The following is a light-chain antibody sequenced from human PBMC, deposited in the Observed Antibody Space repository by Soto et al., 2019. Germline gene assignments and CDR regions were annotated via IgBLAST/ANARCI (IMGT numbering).Light chain of an antibody. Sequence: QSVLTQPPSASGSPGQSVTISCTGTSSDVGGYKYVSWYQQHPGKAPKLMIYEVSKRPSGVPDRFSGSKSGNTASLTVSGLQAEDEGDYYCSSYAGSNVVFGGGTQLTVL. CDR3: SSYAGSNVV. V-gene: IGLV2-8*01. J-gene: IGLJ2*01. CDR1: SSDVGGYKY. CDR2: EVS.